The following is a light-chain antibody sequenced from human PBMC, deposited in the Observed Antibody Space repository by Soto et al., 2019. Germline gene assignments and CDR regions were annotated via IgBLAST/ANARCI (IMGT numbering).Light chain of an antibody. CDR1: SSDVGGYNY. J-gene: IGLJ1*01. CDR2: EVS. Sequence: QSALTQPASVSGSPGQSITISCTGTSSDVGGYNYVSWYQQHPRKAPKLMIYEVSDRPSGVSDRFSGSKSGNTASLTISGLQAEDEADYYCSSFTTSNTLVFGTGTKVTVL. V-gene: IGLV2-14*01. CDR3: SSFTTSNTLV.